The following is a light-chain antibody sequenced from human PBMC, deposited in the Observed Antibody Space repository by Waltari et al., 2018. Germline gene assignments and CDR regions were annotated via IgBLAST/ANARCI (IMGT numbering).Light chain of an antibody. CDR3: QQYQTCPVT. V-gene: IGKV1-5*03. Sequence: DIQMTQSPSTLSASVGDRVTITCRASQSISTWLAWSQQKPGKAPKLLIYKASSLESGVRTRFSGGGSGTEFTLTISSLQPDDLATYDCQQYQTCPVTFGGGTKLEI. CDR2: KAS. CDR1: QSISTW. J-gene: IGKJ4*01.